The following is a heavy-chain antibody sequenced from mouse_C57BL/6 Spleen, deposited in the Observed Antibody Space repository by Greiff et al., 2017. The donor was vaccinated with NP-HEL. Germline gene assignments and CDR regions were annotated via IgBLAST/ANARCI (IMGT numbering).Heavy chain of an antibody. CDR1: GYTFTDYE. Sequence: VQLQESGAELVRPGASVTLSCKASGYTFTDYEMHWVKQTPVHGLEWIGAIDPETGGTAYNQKFKGKAILTADKSSSTAYMELRSLTSEDSAVYYCTRKGTTVVATNFDYWGQGTTLTVSS. V-gene: IGHV1-15*01. D-gene: IGHD1-1*01. CDR2: IDPETGGT. J-gene: IGHJ2*01. CDR3: TRKGTTVVATNFDY.